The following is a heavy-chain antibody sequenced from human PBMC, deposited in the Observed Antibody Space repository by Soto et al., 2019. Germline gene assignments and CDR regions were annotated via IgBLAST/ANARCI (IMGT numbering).Heavy chain of an antibody. V-gene: IGHV6-1*01. J-gene: IGHJ6*02. CDR2: TYYRSKWYN. Sequence: PSQTLSLTCAISGDSVSSNSAAWNWIRQSPSRGLKWLGRTYYRSKWYNDYAVSVKSRITINPDTSKNKFSLQLNSVTPEDTAVYYCSRSHMYCSSWYGVVDYYYYYGMDVWGQGTTVTVSS. D-gene: IGHD6-13*01. CDR3: SRSHMYCSSWYGVVDYYYYYGMDV. CDR1: GDSVSSNSAA.